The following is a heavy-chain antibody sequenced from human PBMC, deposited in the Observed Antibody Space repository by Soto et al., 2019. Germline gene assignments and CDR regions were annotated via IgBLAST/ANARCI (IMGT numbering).Heavy chain of an antibody. Sequence: GGSLRLSCAASGFTFGGYAVSWVRQAPGKGLEWVSGISGSGGSTYYAESVKGRFTISRDNSKNTLHLQMNSLRAEDTAVYYCAKDRRDLNYGYFDFWGQGA. D-gene: IGHD1-7*01. V-gene: IGHV3-23*01. CDR3: AKDRRDLNYGYFDF. CDR1: GFTFGGYA. CDR2: ISGSGGST. J-gene: IGHJ4*02.